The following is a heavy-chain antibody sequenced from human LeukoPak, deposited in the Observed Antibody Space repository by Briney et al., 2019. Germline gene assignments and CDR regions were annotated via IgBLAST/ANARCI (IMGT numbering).Heavy chain of an antibody. CDR1: GGSISSYY. CDR3: ARETAYCSGGSCSTHGWFDP. Sequence: PSETLSLTCTVSGGSISSYYWSWIRQPAGRGLEWIGRIYTSGSTNYNPSLKSRVTMSVDTSKNQFSLKLSSVTAADTAVYYCARETAYCSGGSCSTHGWFDPWGQGTLVTVSS. D-gene: IGHD2-15*01. J-gene: IGHJ5*02. CDR2: IYTSGST. V-gene: IGHV4-4*07.